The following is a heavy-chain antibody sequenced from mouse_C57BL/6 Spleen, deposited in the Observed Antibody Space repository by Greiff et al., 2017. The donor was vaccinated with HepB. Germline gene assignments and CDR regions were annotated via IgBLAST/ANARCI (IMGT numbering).Heavy chain of an antibody. J-gene: IGHJ2*01. CDR2: INPSSGYT. D-gene: IGHD3-1*01. CDR3: ARKSTRASY. V-gene: IGHV1-4*01. Sequence: VQLQQSGAELVKPGASVKMSCKASGYTFTSYTMHWVKQRPGQGLEWIGYINPSSGYTKYNQKFKDKATLTADKSPSTAYMQLSSLTSEDSAVYYCARKSTRASYWGQGTTLTVAS. CDR1: GYTFTSYT.